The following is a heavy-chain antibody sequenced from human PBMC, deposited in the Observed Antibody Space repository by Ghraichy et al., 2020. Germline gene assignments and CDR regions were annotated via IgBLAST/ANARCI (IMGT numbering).Heavy chain of an antibody. D-gene: IGHD1-26*01. CDR2: IWYDGSNK. J-gene: IGHJ4*02. CDR1: GFTFSSYG. Sequence: GESLNISCAASGFTFSSYGMHWVRQAPGKGLEWVAVIWYDGSNKYYADSVKGRFTISRDNSKNTLYLQMNSLRAEDTAVYYCARDLVVNGSGSYIFDYWGQGTLVTVSS. V-gene: IGHV3-33*01. CDR3: ARDLVVNGSGSYIFDY.